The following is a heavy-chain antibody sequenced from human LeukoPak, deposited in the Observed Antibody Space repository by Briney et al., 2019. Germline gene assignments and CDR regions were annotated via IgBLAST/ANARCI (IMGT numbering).Heavy chain of an antibody. V-gene: IGHV4-39*01. CDR3: AGPYYYDSGYFDY. CDR1: GGSISSSSYY. CDR2: IYYSGST. D-gene: IGHD3-22*01. Sequence: PSETLSLTCTVSGGSISSSSYYWGWIRQPPGQGLEWIGSIYYSGSTYYNPSPKSRVTISVDTSKNQFSLKLSSLTAADTAVYYCAGPYYYDSGYFDYWGQGTLVTVSS. J-gene: IGHJ4*02.